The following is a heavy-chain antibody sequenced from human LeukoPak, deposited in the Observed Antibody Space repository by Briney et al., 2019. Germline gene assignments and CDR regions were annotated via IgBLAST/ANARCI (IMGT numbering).Heavy chain of an antibody. V-gene: IGHV4-30-4*01. Sequence: SETLSLTCNVSGGSISSGDYYWSWIRQTPGKGLEWIGYIYYSGSTYYNPSLKSRVTISVDMSKNQFSLKLSSVTAADTAVYYCAGEGSVGATPGFHHWGQGTLVTVSS. D-gene: IGHD1-26*01. J-gene: IGHJ1*01. CDR2: IYYSGST. CDR3: AGEGSVGATPGFHH. CDR1: GGSISSGDYY.